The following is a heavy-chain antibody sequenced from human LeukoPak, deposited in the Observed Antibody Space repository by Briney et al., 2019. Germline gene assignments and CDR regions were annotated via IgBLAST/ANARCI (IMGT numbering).Heavy chain of an antibody. CDR2: ISSSGSPI. Sequence: GGSLRLSCAASGFTFNNYAMHWVRQAPGKGLEWVSYISSSGSPIYYADSVKGRFTISRDNAKNSLYLQMNSLRAEDTAVYYCATKYCSGGSCYHYWYFDLWGRGTLVTVSS. V-gene: IGHV3-48*03. J-gene: IGHJ2*01. CDR1: GFTFNNYA. CDR3: ATKYCSGGSCYHYWYFDL. D-gene: IGHD2-15*01.